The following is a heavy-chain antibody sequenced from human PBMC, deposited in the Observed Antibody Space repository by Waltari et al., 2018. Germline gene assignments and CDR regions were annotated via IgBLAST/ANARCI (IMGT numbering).Heavy chain of an antibody. CDR3: ARRVEYYDFWSGTFDI. D-gene: IGHD3-3*01. V-gene: IGHV4-59*08. Sequence: QVQLQESGPGLVKPSETLSLTCTVSGGSISSYYWSWIRQPPGKGLEWIGYIYYSGSTNYTPSLKSRVTISVDTSKNQFSLKLSSVTAADTAVYYCARRVEYYDFWSGTFDIWGQVTMVTVSS. CDR2: IYYSGST. CDR1: GGSISSYY. J-gene: IGHJ3*02.